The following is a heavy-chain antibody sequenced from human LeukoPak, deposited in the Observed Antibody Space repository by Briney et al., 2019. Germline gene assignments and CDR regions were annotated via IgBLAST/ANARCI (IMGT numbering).Heavy chain of an antibody. CDR2: FDPEDGET. J-gene: IGHJ4*02. V-gene: IGHV1-24*01. D-gene: IGHD6-13*01. CDR3: ARGAAAGTFNY. CDR1: GYTLTELS. Sequence: ASVKVSRKVSGYTLTELSMHWVRQAPGKGLEWMGGFDPEDGETIYAQKFQGRVTITRDTSASTAYMELSSLRSEDTAVYYCARGAAAGTFNYWGQGTLVTVSS.